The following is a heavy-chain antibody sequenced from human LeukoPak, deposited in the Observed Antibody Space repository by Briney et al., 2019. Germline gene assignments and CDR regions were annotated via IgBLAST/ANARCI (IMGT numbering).Heavy chain of an antibody. J-gene: IGHJ5*02. D-gene: IGHD5-12*01. V-gene: IGHV1-18*01. CDR1: GFTFTNYA. Sequence: ASVKVSCKASGFTFTNYAISWVRQAPGQGLEWLAWISVDNGNTNYIRNLQGRVTLTTDTSTSTAYMELRNLRSDDTAVYYSARDSWARAYDIDHWGQGTLVTVSS. CDR3: ARDSWARAYDIDH. CDR2: ISVDNGNT.